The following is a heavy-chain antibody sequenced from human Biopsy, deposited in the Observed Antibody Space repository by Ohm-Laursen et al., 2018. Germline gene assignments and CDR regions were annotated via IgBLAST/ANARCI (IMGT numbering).Heavy chain of an antibody. CDR1: GFIFSSYG. V-gene: IGHV3-33*01. D-gene: IGHD2-15*01. J-gene: IGHJ4*02. CDR2: IWFDGTKK. Sequence: RSLRLSCTATGFIFSSYGIHWVRQAPGKGLDWVAVIWFDGTKKYYADSVKGRFTISRDDSKNTVYLQMNSLRAEDTAVYYCARAYCSTINCSMLRSFYFDRWGQGTRVTVSS. CDR3: ARAYCSTINCSMLRSFYFDR.